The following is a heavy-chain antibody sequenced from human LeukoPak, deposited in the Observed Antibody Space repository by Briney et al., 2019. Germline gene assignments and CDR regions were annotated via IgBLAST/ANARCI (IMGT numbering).Heavy chain of an antibody. D-gene: IGHD6-6*01. V-gene: IGHV3-7*05. CDR2: IKQDGSEE. CDR3: ARDPYSSTWSYGMDV. CDR1: GFTFSSYW. J-gene: IGHJ6*02. Sequence: GGSLRLSCAASGFTFSSYWMSWVRQAPGKGLEWVANIKQDGSEEVYVDSVKGRFTISRDNAKNSLFLQMNTLRAEGTAVYYCARDPYSSTWSYGMDVWGQGTTVTVSS.